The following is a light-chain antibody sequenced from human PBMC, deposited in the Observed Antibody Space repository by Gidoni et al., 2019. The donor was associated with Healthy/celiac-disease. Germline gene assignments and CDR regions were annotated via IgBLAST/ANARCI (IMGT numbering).Light chain of an antibody. CDR2: DAS. J-gene: IGKJ4*01. Sequence: IVLTQSPATLSLSPGESATLSCRASQSVSSYLAWYQQQPGQAPRLLIYDASNRATGIPARFSGSGSGTDFTLTISSLEPEDFAVYYCQQRSNWPLTFGGXTKVEIK. V-gene: IGKV3-11*01. CDR3: QQRSNWPLT. CDR1: QSVSSY.